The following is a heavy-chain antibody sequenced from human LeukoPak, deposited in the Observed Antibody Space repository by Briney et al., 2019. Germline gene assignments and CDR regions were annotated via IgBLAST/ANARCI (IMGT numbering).Heavy chain of an antibody. D-gene: IGHD3-22*01. V-gene: IGHV4-39*01. CDR1: GGSISKSSYY. CDR3: ASQWYYYDSSGLDAFDI. Sequence: PSETLSLTCTVSGGSISKSSYYLGWIRQPPGKGLEWIGSIYYSGSAYYNPSLKSRVTISVDTSKSQFSLKLSSVTAADTAMYYCASQWYYYDSSGLDAFDIWGQGTMVTVSS. J-gene: IGHJ3*02. CDR2: IYYSGSA.